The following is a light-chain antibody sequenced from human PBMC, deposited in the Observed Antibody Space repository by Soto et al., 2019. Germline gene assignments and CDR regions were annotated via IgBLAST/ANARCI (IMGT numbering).Light chain of an antibody. CDR1: SSNIGAGYG. CDR3: QSYDSSLSGVV. CDR2: GNS. J-gene: IGLJ2*01. Sequence: QSVLTQPPSVSGAPGQRVTISCTGSSSNIGAGYGVHWYQHLPGTAPKLLIYGNSNRPSGVPDRFSGSKSGTSASPAITGLRAEDEAGYYCQSYDSSLSGVVFGGGTKVTVL. V-gene: IGLV1-40*01.